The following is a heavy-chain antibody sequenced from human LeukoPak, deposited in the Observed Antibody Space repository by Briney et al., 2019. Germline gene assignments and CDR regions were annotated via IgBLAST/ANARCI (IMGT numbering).Heavy chain of an antibody. CDR1: GDSISSYY. CDR2: IYYSGST. D-gene: IGHD3-22*01. J-gene: IGHJ4*02. CDR3: AREDSSGYLGY. V-gene: IGHV4-59*01. Sequence: PSKTLSLTCTVSGDSISSYYWSWIRQPPGKGLEWIGYIYYSGSTNYNPSLKSRVTISVDTSKNQFSLKLTSLTAADTAVYYCAREDSSGYLGYWGQGTLVTVSS.